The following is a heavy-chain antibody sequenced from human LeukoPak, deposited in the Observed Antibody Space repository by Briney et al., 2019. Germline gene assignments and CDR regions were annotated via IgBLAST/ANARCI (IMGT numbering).Heavy chain of an antibody. J-gene: IGHJ4*02. V-gene: IGHV3-49*04. CDR2: IRSKRYRGTT. Sequence: PGRSLRLSCTGSGFTFGDYAMHWVRQAPGKGLEWVGFIRSKRYRGTTEYAASVKGGFIISRDDSRSIAYLQMNSLKTEDTAAYYCTRGRDGYNYQFDDWGQGTLVTVSP. CDR3: TRGRDGYNYQFDD. CDR1: GFTFGDYA. D-gene: IGHD5-24*01.